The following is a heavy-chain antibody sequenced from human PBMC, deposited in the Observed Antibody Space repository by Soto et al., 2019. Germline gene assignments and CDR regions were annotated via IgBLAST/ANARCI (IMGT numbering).Heavy chain of an antibody. V-gene: IGHV4-4*07. Sequence: QVQLQESGPGLVKPSETLSLSCTVSGDSFSNYYCNWVRKSAGKGLEWIGRIYPTGSTTYNPSLKSRLTMSVDTSKNQFSLRLTAMTAADTAVYYCATGRSEVVPGAMDTWGQGNLVTVSS. CDR3: ATGRSEVVPGAMDT. CDR1: GDSFSNYY. J-gene: IGHJ5*02. D-gene: IGHD2-2*01. CDR2: IYPTGST.